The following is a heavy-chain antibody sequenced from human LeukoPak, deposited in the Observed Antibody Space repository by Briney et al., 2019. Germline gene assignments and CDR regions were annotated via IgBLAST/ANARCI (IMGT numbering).Heavy chain of an antibody. CDR2: IIPIFGTA. Sequence: VASVKVSCKASGYTFTSYGISWVRQAPGQGLEWMGGIIPIFGTANYAQKFQGRVTITTDESTSTAYMELSSLRSEDTAVYYCARDDSSGYGAFDIWGQGTMVTVSS. D-gene: IGHD3-22*01. V-gene: IGHV1-69*05. CDR3: ARDDSSGYGAFDI. CDR1: GYTFTSYG. J-gene: IGHJ3*02.